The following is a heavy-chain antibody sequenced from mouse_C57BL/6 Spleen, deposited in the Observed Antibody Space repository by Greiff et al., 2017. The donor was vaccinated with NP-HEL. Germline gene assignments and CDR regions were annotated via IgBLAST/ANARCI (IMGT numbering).Heavy chain of an antibody. CDR2: ISDGGSYT. D-gene: IGHD1-1*01. Sequence: EVNVVESGGGLVKPGGSLKLSCAASGFTFSSYAMSWVRQTPEKRLEWVATISDGGSYTYYPDNVKGRFTISRDNAKNNLYLQMSHLKSEDTAMYYCAREGYGSSYCDYWGQGTTLTVSS. J-gene: IGHJ2*01. V-gene: IGHV5-4*01. CDR3: AREGYGSSYCDY. CDR1: GFTFSSYA.